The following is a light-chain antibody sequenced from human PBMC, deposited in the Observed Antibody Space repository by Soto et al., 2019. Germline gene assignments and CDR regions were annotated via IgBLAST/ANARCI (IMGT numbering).Light chain of an antibody. CDR1: QSISTW. J-gene: IGKJ2*01. CDR3: HQYHTYSRT. CDR2: KAS. V-gene: IGKV1-5*03. Sequence: DIQMTQSPSTLSASIGDRVTITCRSSQSISTWLAWYQQKPGKAPKVLISKASSLESGVPSRFSGSGSVTEFTLTISRLQPDDFATYYCHQYHTYSRTFGQGTKLEIK.